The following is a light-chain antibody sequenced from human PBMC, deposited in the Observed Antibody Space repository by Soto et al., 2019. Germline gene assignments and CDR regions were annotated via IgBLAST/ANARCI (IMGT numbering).Light chain of an antibody. J-gene: IGKJ1*01. CDR3: QQYGTTPWT. Sequence: EIVLTQSPGTLFLSPGERATLSCRASQSVRNDHVAWYQQKTGQAPRLLISRAVSRAIGIPDRFSGSGSGTGFTLTISRLEPEDFALYYCQQYGTTPWTFGQGTKVDIK. CDR2: RAV. V-gene: IGKV3-20*01. CDR1: QSVRNDH.